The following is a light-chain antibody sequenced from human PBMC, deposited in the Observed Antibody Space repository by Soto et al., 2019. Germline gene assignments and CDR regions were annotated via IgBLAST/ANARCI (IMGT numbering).Light chain of an antibody. CDR3: HQCGNSHWT. V-gene: IGKV3-20*01. CDR2: SAS. CDR1: QTVSSTY. J-gene: IGKJ1*01. Sequence: EIVLTQSPGTLSLSPGERATLSCRASQTVSSTYLVWYQQKPGQSPRLLIYSASSRAPGVSDRFSGSGSGTDFTLTISRLEPEDFAVYYCHQCGNSHWTVGQGTKVEIK.